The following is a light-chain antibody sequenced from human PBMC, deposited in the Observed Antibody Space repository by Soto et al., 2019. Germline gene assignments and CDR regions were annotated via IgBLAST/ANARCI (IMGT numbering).Light chain of an antibody. V-gene: IGKV1-39*01. Sequence: DIQMTQSPSSLSASVGDRLTITCRASQSIGTYLNWYRQKPGKAPKVLIYAASSLQSGVPSRFSGSGSGTDFTLTISSLHPEDFATYYCQQSYSTPRTFGQGTKLEIK. CDR2: AAS. CDR1: QSIGTY. CDR3: QQSYSTPRT. J-gene: IGKJ2*01.